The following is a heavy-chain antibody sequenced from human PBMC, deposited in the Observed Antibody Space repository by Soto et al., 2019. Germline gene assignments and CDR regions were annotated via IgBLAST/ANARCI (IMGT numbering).Heavy chain of an antibody. D-gene: IGHD2-15*01. CDR2: ISGSGSGT. Sequence: EVQLLESGGGLVQPGGSLRLSCATSGFTFSSYGMSWVRQAPGKGLEWVSGISGSGSGTYYVDSVKGRFTISRDNFKNTLYLQMNSLRPEDTALYYCAKDHSPPRGYWGPGTLVTVSS. V-gene: IGHV3-23*01. CDR3: AKDHSPPRGY. J-gene: IGHJ4*02. CDR1: GFTFSSYG.